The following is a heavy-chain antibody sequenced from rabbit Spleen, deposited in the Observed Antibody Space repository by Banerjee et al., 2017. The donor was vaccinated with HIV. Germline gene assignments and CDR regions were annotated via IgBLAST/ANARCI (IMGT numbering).Heavy chain of an antibody. CDR1: GFDFSNYG. J-gene: IGHJ4*01. CDR2: IDPIFGRT. Sequence: QSLEESGGDLVKPGASLKLSCKASGFDFSNYGVSWVRQAPGKGLEWIGYIDPIFGRTYYANWVNGRFTISSHNAQNTLYLQLNSLTAADTATYFCVRDLGYDDYSEKGYFNLWGPGTLVTVS. V-gene: IGHV1S7*01. D-gene: IGHD2-1*01. CDR3: VRDLGYDDYSEKGYFNL.